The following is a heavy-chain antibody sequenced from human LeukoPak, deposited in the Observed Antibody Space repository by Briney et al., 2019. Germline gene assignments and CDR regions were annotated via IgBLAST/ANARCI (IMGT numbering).Heavy chain of an antibody. V-gene: IGHV3-23*01. J-gene: IGHJ5*02. D-gene: IGHD3-9*01. CDR1: GFTFSSYA. CDR3: AKDATSSPYFHWFDT. Sequence: PGGSLSLSCAASGFTFSSYAMNWVRQAPGKGLEWVAGISSGDRTFHAKSVKGRSSISTNKSKATLYLQMNSLRTEDTSVYYCAKDATSSPYFHWFDTWGQGTQVIVSS. CDR2: ISSGDRT.